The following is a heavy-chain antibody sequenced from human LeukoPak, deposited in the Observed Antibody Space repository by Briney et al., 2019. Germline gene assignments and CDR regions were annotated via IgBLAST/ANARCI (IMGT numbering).Heavy chain of an antibody. D-gene: IGHD6-13*01. V-gene: IGHV3-23*01. J-gene: IGHJ4*02. Sequence: GGSLRLSCAASGFTFSSYAMSWVRQAPGKGLEWVSAISGSGGSTYYADSVKGRFTISRDNAKNSLYLQMNSLRAEDTAVYYCARDGAAAGSFDYWGQGTLVTVSS. CDR3: ARDGAAAGSFDY. CDR2: ISGSGGST. CDR1: GFTFSSYA.